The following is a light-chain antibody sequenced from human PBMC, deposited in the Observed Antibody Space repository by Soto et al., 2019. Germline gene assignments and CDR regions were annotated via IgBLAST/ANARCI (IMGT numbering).Light chain of an antibody. CDR1: SSDVGDYNY. CDR2: GVS. J-gene: IGLJ2*01. CDR3: SSYTSTNTLV. V-gene: IGLV2-14*01. Sequence: QSVLTQPASVSGSPGQSITISCTGTSSDVGDYNYVSWYQQHPGKAPKLIIYGVSNRPSGISNRFSGSKSGNTASLTISGLKAEDEADYYCSSYTSTNTLVFGGGTKVTVL.